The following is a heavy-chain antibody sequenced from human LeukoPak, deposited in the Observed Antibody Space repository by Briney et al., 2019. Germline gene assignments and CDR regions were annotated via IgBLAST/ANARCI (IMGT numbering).Heavy chain of an antibody. J-gene: IGHJ6*02. CDR1: GFTFSSYA. V-gene: IGHV3-30*04. CDR2: ISYDGSNK. Sequence: GRSLRLSCAASGFTFSSYAMHWVRQAPGKGLEWVAVISYDGSNKYYADSVKGRFTISRDKSKNTLYLQMNSLRAEDTAVYYCARDRSYYYYYGMDVWGQGTTVTVSS. CDR3: ARDRSYYYYYGMDV.